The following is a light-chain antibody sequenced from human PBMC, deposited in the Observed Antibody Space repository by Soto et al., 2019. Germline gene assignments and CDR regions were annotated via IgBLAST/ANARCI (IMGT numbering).Light chain of an antibody. CDR2: AAS. J-gene: IGKJ1*01. CDR1: QGIRND. Sequence: DIQMTHSPASLSASVGDRVTITCRASQGIRNDLGWYQQKPGKAPKRLIYAASSLQSGVPSRFSGSGSGTEFTLTISSVQPDDFATYFCQHYDTFSWTFGQGTKVDIK. CDR3: QHYDTFSWT. V-gene: IGKV1-17*01.